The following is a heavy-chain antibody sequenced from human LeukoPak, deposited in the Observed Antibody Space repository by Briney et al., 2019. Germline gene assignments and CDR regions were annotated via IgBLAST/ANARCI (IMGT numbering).Heavy chain of an antibody. CDR3: AKDKQQLANFDY. CDR2: VSYDGSNK. V-gene: IGHV3-30-3*01. J-gene: IGHJ4*02. D-gene: IGHD6-13*01. Sequence: QPGGSLRLSCAASGFTFSSYAMHWVRQAPGKGLEWVAVVSYDGSNKYYADSVKGRFTISRDNSKNTLYLQMNSLRADDTAVYYCAKDKQQLANFDYWGQGTLVTVSS. CDR1: GFTFSSYA.